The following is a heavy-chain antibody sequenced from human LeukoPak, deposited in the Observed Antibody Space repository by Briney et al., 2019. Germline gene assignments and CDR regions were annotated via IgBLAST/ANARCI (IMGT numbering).Heavy chain of an antibody. CDR3: AREGGLYSSSPLDY. Sequence: GGSLRLSCAASGFTFSSYGMHWVRQAPGKGLEWVAVISYDGSNKYYADSVKGRFTISRDNSKNTLYLQVNSLRAEDTAVYYCAREGGLYSSSPLDYWGQGTLVTVSS. CDR2: ISYDGSNK. V-gene: IGHV3-30*03. CDR1: GFTFSSYG. D-gene: IGHD6-6*01. J-gene: IGHJ4*02.